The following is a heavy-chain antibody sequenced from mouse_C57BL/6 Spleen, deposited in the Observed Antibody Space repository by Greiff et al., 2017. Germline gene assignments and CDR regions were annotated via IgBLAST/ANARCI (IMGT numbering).Heavy chain of an antibody. CDR1: GFTFSSYA. D-gene: IGHD2-3*01. J-gene: IGHJ3*01. CDR3: TRERVYDGLYGFAY. V-gene: IGHV5-9-1*02. Sequence: EVKLVESGEGLVKPGGSLKLSCAASGFTFSSYAMSWVRQTPEKRLEWVAYISRGGDYTYYADTVKGRFTISRDNARNTLYLQMSSLKSEDTAMYYCTRERVYDGLYGFAYWGQGTLVTVSA. CDR2: ISRGGDYT.